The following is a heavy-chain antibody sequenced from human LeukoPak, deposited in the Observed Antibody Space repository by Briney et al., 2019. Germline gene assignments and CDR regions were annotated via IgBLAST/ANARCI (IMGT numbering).Heavy chain of an antibody. CDR3: ATPHTGPGGGTNYPPHY. J-gene: IGHJ4*02. CDR2: ISSSGSTI. D-gene: IGHD3-10*01. V-gene: IGHV3-11*01. Sequence: GGSLRLSCAASGFTFSDYYMSWIRQAPGKGLEWVSYISSSGSTIYYADSVKGRFTISRDNSKNTLYLHMNNLRADDTALYYCATPHTGPGGGTNYPPHYWGQGTLVTVSS. CDR1: GFTFSDYY.